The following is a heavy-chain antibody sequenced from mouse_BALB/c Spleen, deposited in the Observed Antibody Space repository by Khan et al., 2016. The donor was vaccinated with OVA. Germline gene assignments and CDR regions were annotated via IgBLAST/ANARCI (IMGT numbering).Heavy chain of an antibody. V-gene: IGHV1-77*01. CDR2: IYPGSGST. CDR3: ARSPYVNSFAY. CDR1: GYTFTDYI. J-gene: IGHJ3*01. Sequence: QVQLQQPGPELVKPGASVKMSCKASGYTFTDYIMSWVKQRPGQGLEWIGEIYPGSGSTYYNEKFKGKATLTADTSSNTAYMHLSSLTSEDSAVSFCARSPYVNSFAYWGQGTLVTVSA. D-gene: IGHD2-10*02.